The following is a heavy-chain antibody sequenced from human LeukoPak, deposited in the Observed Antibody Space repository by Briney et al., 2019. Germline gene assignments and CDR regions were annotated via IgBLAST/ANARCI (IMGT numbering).Heavy chain of an antibody. D-gene: IGHD2-2*01. CDR2: MSPKSGDT. V-gene: IGHV1-8*01. CDR1: GYTFTSYD. Sequence: GASVKVSCKASGYTFTSYDFNWVRQATGQGLEWMGWMSPKSGDTGYAQKFQGRVTMTRDTSTSTAYMELSSLRSEDTAVYYCARRDGYCSSTSCYADYYYGMDVWGQGTTVTVSS. J-gene: IGHJ6*02. CDR3: ARRDGYCSSTSCYADYYYGMDV.